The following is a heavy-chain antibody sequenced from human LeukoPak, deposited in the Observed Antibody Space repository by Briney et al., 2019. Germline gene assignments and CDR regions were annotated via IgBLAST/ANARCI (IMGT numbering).Heavy chain of an antibody. CDR2: IYSGGST. J-gene: IGHJ4*02. CDR1: GFTVGSNY. V-gene: IGHV3-53*01. CDR3: ARAYSSSWRNYYFDY. Sequence: GGSLRLSCAASGFTVGSNYMSWVRQAPGKGLEWVSVIYSGGSTYYADSVKGRFTISRDNSKNTLYLQMNSLRAEDTAVYYCARAYSSSWRNYYFDYWGQGTLVTVSS. D-gene: IGHD6-13*01.